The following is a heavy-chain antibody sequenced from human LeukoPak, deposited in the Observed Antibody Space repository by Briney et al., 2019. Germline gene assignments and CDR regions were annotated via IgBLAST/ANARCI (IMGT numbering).Heavy chain of an antibody. CDR3: ARGETLRYFDWLLFDY. V-gene: IGHV1-2*02. D-gene: IGHD3-9*01. CDR1: GYTFTGYY. J-gene: IGHJ4*02. CDR2: INLNSGGT. Sequence: ASVKVSCKASGYTFTGYYMHWVRQAPGQGLEWMGWINLNSGGTNYAQKFQGRVTMTRDTSISTAYMELSRLRSDDTAVYYCARGETLRYFDWLLFDYWGQGTLVTVSS.